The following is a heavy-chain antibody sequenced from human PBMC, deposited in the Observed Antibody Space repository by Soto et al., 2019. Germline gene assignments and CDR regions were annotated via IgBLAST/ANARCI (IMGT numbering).Heavy chain of an antibody. CDR1: GGSFSGYY. J-gene: IGHJ4*02. D-gene: IGHD3-16*01. CDR2: INHSGST. V-gene: IGHV4-34*01. CDR3: ARKKRGDFDY. Sequence: KASETLSLTCAVYGGSFSGYYWGWIRQPPGKGLEWIGEINHSGSTNYNPSLKSRVTISVDTSKNQFSLKLSSVTAADTAVYYCARKKRGDFDYWGQGTLVTVSS.